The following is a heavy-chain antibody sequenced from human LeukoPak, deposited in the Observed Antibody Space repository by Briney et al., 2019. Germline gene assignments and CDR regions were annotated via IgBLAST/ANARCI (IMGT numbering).Heavy chain of an antibody. CDR2: IYTSGST. Sequence: SESLSLTCTVSGGSIRSYYWSWIRQPAGKGLEWIGHIYTSGSTNYNPSLKSRVTISVDTSKNQFSLKLSSVTAADTAVYYCARAGSLVTPPPLWGQGTLVTVSS. D-gene: IGHD3-10*01. CDR1: GGSIRSYY. CDR3: ARAGSLVTPPPL. V-gene: IGHV4-4*07. J-gene: IGHJ4*02.